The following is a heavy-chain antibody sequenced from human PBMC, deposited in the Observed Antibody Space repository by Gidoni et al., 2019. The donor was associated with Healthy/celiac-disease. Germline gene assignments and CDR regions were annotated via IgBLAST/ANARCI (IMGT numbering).Heavy chain of an antibody. J-gene: IGHJ4*02. D-gene: IGHD3-16*01. Sequence: QVQLQESGPGLVQPSETLSLTCTVSGGSISSYYWSWIRQPAGKGLKWIGRIYTSGSTNYNPSLKSRVTMSVDTSKNQFSLKLSSVTAADTAVYYCVGGARGTYYFDYWGQGTLVTVSS. V-gene: IGHV4-4*07. CDR2: IYTSGST. CDR3: VGGARGTYYFDY. CDR1: GGSISSYY.